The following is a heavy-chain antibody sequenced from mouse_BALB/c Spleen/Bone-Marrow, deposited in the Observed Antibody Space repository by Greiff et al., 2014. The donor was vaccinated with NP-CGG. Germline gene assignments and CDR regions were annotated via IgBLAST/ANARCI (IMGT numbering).Heavy chain of an antibody. V-gene: IGHV1S29*02. CDR3: ARRGSPYYFDY. D-gene: IGHD1-1*02. J-gene: IGHJ2*01. CDR1: GYTFTDYN. Sequence: EVKLMESGPELVKPGASVKISCKASGYTFTDYNMHWVEQSHGKSLEWIGYIYPNNGGTGYNQKFKSKATVTADNSSSTAYMELRSLTSEDSAVYYCARRGSPYYFDYWGQGTTLTVSS. CDR2: IYPNNGGT.